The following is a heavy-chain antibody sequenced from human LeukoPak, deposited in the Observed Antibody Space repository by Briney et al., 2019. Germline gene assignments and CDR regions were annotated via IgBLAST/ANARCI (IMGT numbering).Heavy chain of an antibody. D-gene: IGHD6-13*01. V-gene: IGHV1-69*13. Sequence: ASVTVSCKASGGTFSSYAISWVRQAPGQGLGWMGGIIPIFGTANYAQKFQGRVTITADESTSTAYMELSSLRSEDTAVYYCARVYSSSWYQADAFDIWGQGTMVTVSS. J-gene: IGHJ3*02. CDR1: GGTFSSYA. CDR3: ARVYSSSWYQADAFDI. CDR2: IIPIFGTA.